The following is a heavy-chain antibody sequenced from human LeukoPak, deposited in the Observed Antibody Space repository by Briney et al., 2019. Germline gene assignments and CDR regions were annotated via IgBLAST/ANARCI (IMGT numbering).Heavy chain of an antibody. V-gene: IGHV1-69*13. D-gene: IGHD2-21*02. Sequence: ASVKVSCKASGGTFSSYAISWVRQAPGQGLEWMGGIIPIFGTANYAQKFQGRVTITADESTSTAYMELSSLRSEDTAVYYCASFSDSDGRLFDYWGQGTLVTVSS. CDR1: GGTFSSYA. CDR3: ASFSDSDGRLFDY. J-gene: IGHJ4*02. CDR2: IIPIFGTA.